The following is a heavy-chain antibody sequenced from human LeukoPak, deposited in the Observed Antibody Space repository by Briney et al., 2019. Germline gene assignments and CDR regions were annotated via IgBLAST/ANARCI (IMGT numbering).Heavy chain of an antibody. Sequence: GGSLRLSCAASGFTFSNAWMTWVRQAPGKGLEWVSVIYSGGSTYYADSVKGRFTISRDNSKNTLYLQMNSLRADDTAVYYCARELRGSGTYYFDYWGQGTLVTVSS. V-gene: IGHV3-53*01. D-gene: IGHD3-10*01. CDR2: IYSGGST. CDR3: ARELRGSGTYYFDY. CDR1: GFTFSNAW. J-gene: IGHJ4*02.